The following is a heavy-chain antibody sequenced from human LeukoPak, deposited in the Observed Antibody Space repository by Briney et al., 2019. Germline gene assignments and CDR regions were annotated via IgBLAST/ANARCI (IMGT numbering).Heavy chain of an antibody. CDR2: IIPILGIA. V-gene: IGHV1-69*04. Sequence: SVKVSCKASGGTFSSYAISWVRQAPGQGLEWMGRIIPILGIANYAQKFQGRVTITADKSTSTAYMELSSLRSEDTAVYYCARKAPGIAAAGTGFDYWGQGTLVTVSS. CDR3: ARKAPGIAAAGTGFDY. CDR1: GGTFSSYA. D-gene: IGHD6-13*01. J-gene: IGHJ4*02.